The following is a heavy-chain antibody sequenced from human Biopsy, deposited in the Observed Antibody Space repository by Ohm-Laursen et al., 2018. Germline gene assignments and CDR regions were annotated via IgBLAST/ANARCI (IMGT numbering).Heavy chain of an antibody. CDR3: ATPFQYYDSWGGYPPFDH. J-gene: IGHJ4*02. D-gene: IGHD3-3*01. CDR1: GGTFSNYA. V-gene: IGHV1-69*17. Sequence: SAVKVSCKASGGTFSNYAISWVRQAPGEGLEWMGGIIAVSGLVNYTPKFQGRVSITADKSTTTAYMELSNLKSEDTAVYYCATPFQYYDSWGGYPPFDHWGQGTLVTVSS. CDR2: IIAVSGLV.